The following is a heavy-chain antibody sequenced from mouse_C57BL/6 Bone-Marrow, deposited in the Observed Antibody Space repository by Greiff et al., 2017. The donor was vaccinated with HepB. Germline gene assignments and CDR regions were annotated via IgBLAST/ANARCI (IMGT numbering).Heavy chain of an antibody. CDR1: GFTFSDYG. CDR3: ARSYGNYPWYFDV. Sequence: EVQRVESGGGLVKPGGSLKLSCAASGFTFSDYGMHWVRQAPEKGLEWVAYISSGSSTIYYADTVKGRFTISRDNAKNTLFLQMTSLRSEDTAMYYCARSYGNYPWYFDVWGTGTTVTVSS. V-gene: IGHV5-17*01. CDR2: ISSGSSTI. J-gene: IGHJ1*03. D-gene: IGHD2-1*01.